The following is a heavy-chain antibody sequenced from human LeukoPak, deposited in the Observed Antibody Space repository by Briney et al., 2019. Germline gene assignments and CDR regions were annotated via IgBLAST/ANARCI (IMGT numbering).Heavy chain of an antibody. J-gene: IGHJ5*02. CDR1: GGSFSGFY. CDR3: ARGRSHNWFDP. Sequence: SETLSLTCAVNGGSFSGFYCTWIRQPPGKGLEWIGEVNHSGGIQYNPSLKSRVTLSVDSSNNHFSLKLTSVTAADTAVYYCARGRSHNWFDPWGQGTLVTVSS. CDR2: VNHSGGI. V-gene: IGHV4-34*01.